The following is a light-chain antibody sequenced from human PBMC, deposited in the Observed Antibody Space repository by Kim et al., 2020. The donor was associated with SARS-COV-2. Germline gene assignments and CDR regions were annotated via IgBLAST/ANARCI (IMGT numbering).Light chain of an antibody. CDR3: QQYDNAPIT. V-gene: IGKV1-16*02. CDR2: RAT. CDR1: IKTF. Sequence: IKTFLGWFQQRPGKAPRPLIYRATTLHSEVPSKFSGSGSGTEFVLTIKSLQPEDSATYYCQQYDNAPITFGQGTRLEIK. J-gene: IGKJ5*01.